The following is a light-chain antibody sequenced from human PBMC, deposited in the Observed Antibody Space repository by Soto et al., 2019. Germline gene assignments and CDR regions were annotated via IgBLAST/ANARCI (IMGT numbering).Light chain of an antibody. CDR1: QSVSSN. J-gene: IGKJ4*01. CDR3: QQYNNWPLT. CDR2: GAS. V-gene: IGKV3-15*01. Sequence: EIVMTQSPATLSVSPGERATLSCRASQSVSSNLAWYKQRPGQAPRLLIYGASTRDTDIPARVSGSGSGTEVTLTISSLQSEDVAVYYGQQYNNWPLTFGGGTKVDI.